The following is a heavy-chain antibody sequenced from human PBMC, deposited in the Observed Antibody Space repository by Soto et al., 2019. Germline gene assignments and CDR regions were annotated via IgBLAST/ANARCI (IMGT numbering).Heavy chain of an antibody. CDR1: GYTFTSYY. CDR2: INPSGGST. CDR3: ARNYYDSSGYYYVPFDY. D-gene: IGHD3-22*01. Sequence: QVQLVQSGAEVKKPGASVKVSCKASGYTFTSYYMHWVRQAPGQGLEWMGIINPSGGSTRNAQKFQGRVTMTRDTSMSTVYMELSSLRSEDTAVYYCARNYYDSSGYYYVPFDYWGQGTLVTVSS. J-gene: IGHJ4*02. V-gene: IGHV1-46*01.